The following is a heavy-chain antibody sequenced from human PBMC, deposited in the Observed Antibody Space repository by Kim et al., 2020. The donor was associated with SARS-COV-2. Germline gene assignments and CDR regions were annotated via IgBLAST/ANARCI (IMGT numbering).Heavy chain of an antibody. CDR3: ARSGYYYDSNGNPLSNAYYGRDV. CDR2: IYSGGYT. V-gene: IGHV3-66*02. J-gene: IGHJ6*02. CDR1: GFTVSSNY. Sequence: GGSLRLSCAVSGFTVSSNYMSWVRQAPGMGLEWVSVIYSGGYTFYADSVKGRFTISRDNSKNTLFLQMNSLRPEDTAVYYCARSGYYYDSNGNPLSNAYYGRDVWGQGTTVTVS. D-gene: IGHD3-22*01.